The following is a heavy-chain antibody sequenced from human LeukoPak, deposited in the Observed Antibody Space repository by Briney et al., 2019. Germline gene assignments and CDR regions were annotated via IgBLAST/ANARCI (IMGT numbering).Heavy chain of an antibody. CDR3: ARGSSDYYLTKDY. CDR1: GYTFTDYF. D-gene: IGHD3-22*01. CDR2: IKPKSGGT. V-gene: IGHV1-2*02. J-gene: IGHJ4*02. Sequence: ASVTVSFKASGYTFTDYFIHWARQAPGQGPEWMGWIKPKSGGTNYAQKFQARVTMTKDTSISTVYMDLSRLTSDDTAVYYCARGSSDYYLTKDYWGQGTLVTVSS.